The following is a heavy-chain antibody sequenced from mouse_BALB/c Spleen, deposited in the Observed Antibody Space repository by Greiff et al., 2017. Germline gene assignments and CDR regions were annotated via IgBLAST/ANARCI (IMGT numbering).Heavy chain of an antibody. Sequence: VQLQQSGPGLVAPSQSLSITCTVSGFSLTGYGVNWVRQPPGKGLEWLGMIWGDGSTDYNSALKSRLSISKDNSKSQVFLKMNSLQTDDTARYYCARGGGYYYGSSGYFDVWGAGTTVTVSS. CDR2: IWGDGST. CDR3: ARGGGYYYGSSGYFDV. D-gene: IGHD1-1*01. V-gene: IGHV2-6-7*01. CDR1: GFSLTGYG. J-gene: IGHJ1*01.